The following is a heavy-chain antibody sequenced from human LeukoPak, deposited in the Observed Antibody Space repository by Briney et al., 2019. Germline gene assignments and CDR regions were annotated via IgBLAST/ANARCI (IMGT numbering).Heavy chain of an antibody. D-gene: IGHD5-18*01. Sequence: GGSLRLSCAASGFTFSSYAMSWVRQAPGKGLEWVSAISGSGGSTYYADSVKGRFTISRDNSKNTLYLQMNSLGAEDTAVYYCAKVDTAMVRRGAFDYWGQGTLVTVSS. V-gene: IGHV3-23*01. CDR2: ISGSGGST. J-gene: IGHJ4*02. CDR1: GFTFSSYA. CDR3: AKVDTAMVRRGAFDY.